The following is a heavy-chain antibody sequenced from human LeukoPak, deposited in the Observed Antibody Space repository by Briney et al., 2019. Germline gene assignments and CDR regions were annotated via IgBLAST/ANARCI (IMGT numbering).Heavy chain of an antibody. J-gene: IGHJ5*02. D-gene: IGHD5-18*01. CDR1: GGSFRGYY. V-gene: IGHV4-34*01. CDR2: INHSGST. CDR3: ARGRRGYSYGDWFDP. Sequence: PSETLSLTCAVYGGSFRGYYWSWIRQPPGKGVEWIGEINHSGSTNYNPSLKTRVTISVDTSKNQFSLKLSSVTAADTAVYYCARGRRGYSYGDWFDPWGQGTLVTVSS.